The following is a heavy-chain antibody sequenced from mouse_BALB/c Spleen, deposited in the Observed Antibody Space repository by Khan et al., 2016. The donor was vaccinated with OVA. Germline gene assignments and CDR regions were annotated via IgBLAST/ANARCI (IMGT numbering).Heavy chain of an antibody. CDR1: GISITTGNYR. D-gene: IGHD1-1*01. CDR2: IYYSGTV. V-gene: IGHV3-5*02. CDR3: ARDYGSLYWYFDV. J-gene: IGHJ1*01. Sequence: VQLKESGPGLVKPSQTVSLTCTVTGISITTGNYRWSWIRQFPGNKLEWIGNIYYSGTVTYNPYLTSRTTITRDTSKNRFFLEMNSLTAEDTATYYCARDYGSLYWYFDVWGAGTTVTVSS.